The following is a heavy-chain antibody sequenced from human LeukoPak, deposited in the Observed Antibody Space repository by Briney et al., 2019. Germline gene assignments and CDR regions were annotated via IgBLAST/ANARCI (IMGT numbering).Heavy chain of an antibody. V-gene: IGHV1-69*04. CDR2: IIPILGIA. CDR1: GGTFSSYA. Sequence: SVTVSCKASGGTFSSYAISWVRQAPGQGREWMGRIIPILGIANYPQKFQGRVTITADKSTSTAYMELSSLRSEDTAVYYCAREMAPYYFDYWGQGTLVTVSS. J-gene: IGHJ4*02. CDR3: AREMAPYYFDY. D-gene: IGHD2-8*01.